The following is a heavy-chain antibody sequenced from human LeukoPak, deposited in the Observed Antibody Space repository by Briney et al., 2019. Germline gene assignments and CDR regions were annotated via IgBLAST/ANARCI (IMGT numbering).Heavy chain of an antibody. D-gene: IGHD5-12*01. CDR3: AREKTLDVVATITNLAAAGQPYFDL. CDR2: INHSGYT. Sequence: PSETLSLTCAVYGGSFSGHSWSWIRQPPGKGLEWIGKINHSGYTNYNPFLKSRVTISADTSKNQFSLKLSSLTAADTAVYYCAREKTLDVVATITNLAAAGQPYFDLWGRGILVTVSS. J-gene: IGHJ2*01. V-gene: IGHV4-34*01. CDR1: GGSFSGHS.